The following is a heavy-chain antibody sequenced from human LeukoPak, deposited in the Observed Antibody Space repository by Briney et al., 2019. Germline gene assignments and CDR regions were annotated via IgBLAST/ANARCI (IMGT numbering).Heavy chain of an antibody. V-gene: IGHV3-23*01. D-gene: IGHD6-13*01. J-gene: IGHJ4*02. CDR1: GFTFSSYA. CDR2: ISGSGGST. Sequence: GGSLRLSCAASGFTFSSYAMSWVRQAPGKGLEWVSAISGSGGSTYYADSVKGRFTISRDNAKNTLYLQMNSLRAEDTAVYFCASERPSSSWYDYWGQGTLVTVSS. CDR3: ASERPSSSWYDY.